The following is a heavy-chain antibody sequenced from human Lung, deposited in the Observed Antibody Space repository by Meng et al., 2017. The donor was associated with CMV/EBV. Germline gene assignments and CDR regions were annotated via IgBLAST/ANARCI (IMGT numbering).Heavy chain of an antibody. J-gene: IGHJ4*02. D-gene: IGHD3-3*01. Sequence: SXTLSLXCAVYGGSFSGYYWSWIRQPPGKGLEWIGEINHSGSTNYNPSLKSRVTISVDTSKNQFSLKLSSVTAADTAVYYCARGRYDFWSGYYRGYFDLWGQXTLGTVS. CDR1: GGSFSGYY. CDR3: ARGRYDFWSGYYRGYFDL. V-gene: IGHV4-34*01. CDR2: INHSGST.